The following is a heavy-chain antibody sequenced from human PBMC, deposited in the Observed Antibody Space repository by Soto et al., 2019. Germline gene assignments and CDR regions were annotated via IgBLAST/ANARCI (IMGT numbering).Heavy chain of an antibody. CDR2: ISGSGGST. D-gene: IGHD2-2*01. CDR1: GFTFSSYA. V-gene: IGHV3-23*01. Sequence: GGSLRLSCAASGFTFSSYAMCWVRQAPGKGLEWVSAISGSGGSTYYADSVKGRFTISRDNSKNTLYLQMNSLRAEDTAVYYCAKGLIVVVPAAPTPYYYGMDVWGQGTTVTVSS. CDR3: AKGLIVVVPAAPTPYYYGMDV. J-gene: IGHJ6*02.